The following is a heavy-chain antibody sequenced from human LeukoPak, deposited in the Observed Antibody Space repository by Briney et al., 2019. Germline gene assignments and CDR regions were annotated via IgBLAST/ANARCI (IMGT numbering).Heavy chain of an antibody. V-gene: IGHV1-18*01. CDR3: ARLDAFDTAMNRNWFDP. D-gene: IGHD5-18*01. CDR1: GYTFTSYG. Sequence: ASVKVSCKASGYTFTSYGISWVRQAPGQGLEWMGWISAYNGITNYAQKLQGRVTMTTDTSTSTAYMELRSLRSDDTAVYYCARLDAFDTAMNRNWFDPWGQGTLVTVSS. CDR2: ISAYNGIT. J-gene: IGHJ5*02.